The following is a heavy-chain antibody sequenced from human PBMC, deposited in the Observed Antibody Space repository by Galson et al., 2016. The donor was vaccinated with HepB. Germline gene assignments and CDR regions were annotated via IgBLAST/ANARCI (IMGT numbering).Heavy chain of an antibody. Sequence: SLRLSCAASGFTFSDYYMSWIRQAPGKGLEWVSYISISDTICYADSVKGRFTISRDNAKNLLYLQMNSLRAEDTAVYYCAREQPPFYYDLSGRSWLDPWGQGTLVIVSS. CDR3: AREQPPFYYDLSGRSWLDP. D-gene: IGHD3-16*01. V-gene: IGHV3-11*01. CDR1: GFTFSDYY. J-gene: IGHJ5*01. CDR2: ISISDTI.